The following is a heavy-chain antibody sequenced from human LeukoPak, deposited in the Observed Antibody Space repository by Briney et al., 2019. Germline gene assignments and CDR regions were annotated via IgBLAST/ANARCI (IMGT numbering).Heavy chain of an antibody. CDR3: ARRVVPAAMRRAFDI. CDR2: IYYSGST. CDR1: SGSISSDDYY. V-gene: IGHV4-30-4*01. D-gene: IGHD2-2*01. Sequence: SETLSLTCTVSSGSISSDDYYWSWIRQPPGKGLEWIGYIYYSGSTYYNPSLKSRVTISVDTSKNQFSLKLSSVTAADTAVYYCARRVVPAAMRRAFDIWGQGTMVTVSS. J-gene: IGHJ3*02.